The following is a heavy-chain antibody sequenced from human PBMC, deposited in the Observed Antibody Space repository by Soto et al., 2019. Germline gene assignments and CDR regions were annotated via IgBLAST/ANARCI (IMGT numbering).Heavy chain of an antibody. CDR3: ARVYYDSSGYYFYY. CDR1: GYTFTSYY. J-gene: IGHJ4*02. CDR2: MNPNSGNT. V-gene: IGHV1-8*01. Sequence: ASVKVSCKASGYTFTSYYVNWVRQATGQGLEWMGWMNPNSGNTGYAQKFQGRVTMTRNTSISTAYMELSSLRSEDTAVYYCARVYYDSSGYYFYYWGQGTLVTVSS. D-gene: IGHD3-22*01.